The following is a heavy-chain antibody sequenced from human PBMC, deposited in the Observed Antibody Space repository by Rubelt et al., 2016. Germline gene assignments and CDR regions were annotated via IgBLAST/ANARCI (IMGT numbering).Heavy chain of an antibody. CDR2: ISYDGSNK. CDR3: ARDLAAAGTPYYYYYGMDV. CDR1: A. Sequence: AMHWVRQAPGKGLEWVAVISYDGSNKYYADSVKGRFTISRDNSKNTLYLQMNSLRAEDTAVYYCARDLAAAGTPYYYYYGMDVWGQGTTVTVSS. J-gene: IGHJ6*02. D-gene: IGHD6-13*01. V-gene: IGHV3-30*04.